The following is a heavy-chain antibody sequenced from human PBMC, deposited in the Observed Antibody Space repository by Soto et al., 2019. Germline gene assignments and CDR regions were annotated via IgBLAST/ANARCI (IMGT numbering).Heavy chain of an antibody. J-gene: IGHJ5*01. CDR3: ARVSESTERYSYVS. D-gene: IGHD5-18*01. CDR2: TRNKAKSYTT. CDR1: GFTFSDHY. Sequence: PGGSLRLSCAASGFTFSDHYMDWVRQAPGKGLEWVGRTRNKAKSYTTEYAASVKGRFTISRDDSKNSLYLQMNSLKTEDTAVYYCARVSESTERYSYVSWGQGALVTVSS. V-gene: IGHV3-72*01.